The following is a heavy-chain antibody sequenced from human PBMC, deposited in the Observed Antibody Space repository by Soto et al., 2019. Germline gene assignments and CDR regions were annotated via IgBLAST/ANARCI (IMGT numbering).Heavy chain of an antibody. CDR3: ARDRITMVRGSKWFDP. V-gene: IGHV3-21*01. D-gene: IGHD3-10*01. CDR1: GFTFSSYI. CDR2: ISSSSSYI. Sequence: GSQRLSCAASGFTFSSYIMNWVRQEPGKGLEWVSSISSSSSYIYCADSVKGRFTISRDNAKNSLYLQMNSLRAEDTAVYYCARDRITMVRGSKWFDPWGQGTLVTVSS. J-gene: IGHJ5*02.